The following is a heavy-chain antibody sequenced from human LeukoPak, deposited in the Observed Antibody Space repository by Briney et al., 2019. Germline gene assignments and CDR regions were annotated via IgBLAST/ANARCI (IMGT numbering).Heavy chain of an antibody. CDR3: ARQFDF. CDR2: IYTRGST. CDR1: GPSISSGDYS. V-gene: IGHV4-61*02. J-gene: IGHJ4*02. Sequence: SQTLSLTCTISGPSISSGDYSRTWIRQPAGKGLEWIGRIYTRGSTDYSPSLKSRVTISLDTSQNHCSLRLSSVTAADTAVYYCARQFDFWGQGTLVTVSS.